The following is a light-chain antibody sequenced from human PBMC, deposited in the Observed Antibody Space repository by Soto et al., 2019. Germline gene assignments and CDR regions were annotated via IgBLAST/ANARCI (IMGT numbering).Light chain of an antibody. CDR1: ESIARH. J-gene: IGKJ5*01. CDR3: QQTYSTLSIT. Sequence: DIQMTQSPSSLSASVGDRVTITCRARESIARHLNWYQQKPGRAPNLLIYAASSLQNGVPSRFRGGGSGTDFTLTISNLQPEDFATYYCQQTYSTLSITFGQGTRLEIK. V-gene: IGKV1-39*01. CDR2: AAS.